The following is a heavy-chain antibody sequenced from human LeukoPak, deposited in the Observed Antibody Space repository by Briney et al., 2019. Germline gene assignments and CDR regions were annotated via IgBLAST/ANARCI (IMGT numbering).Heavy chain of an antibody. J-gene: IGHJ4*02. V-gene: IGHV3-23*01. Sequence: GGSLRLSCAASGFNTNKYAMTWVRQAPGKGLEWVSGISLSGDDTYYADSVKGRFIISRDDSKNTLYLQMNSLRVEDTAVYYCAKGGGSGSYFLYFDYWGQGTLVTVSS. CDR2: ISLSGDDT. CDR3: AKGGGSGSYFLYFDY. CDR1: GFNTNKYA. D-gene: IGHD1-26*01.